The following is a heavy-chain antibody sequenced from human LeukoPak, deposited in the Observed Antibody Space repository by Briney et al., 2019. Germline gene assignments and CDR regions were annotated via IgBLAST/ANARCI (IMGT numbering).Heavy chain of an antibody. CDR3: ARERSSEWLVYYYYYGMDV. J-gene: IGHJ6*02. V-gene: IGHV1-8*01. Sequence: ASVKVSCKASGYTFTSHDINWVRQATGQGLEWMGWMNPNSGNTGYAQKFQGRVTMTRNTSISTAYMELSSLRSEDTAVYYCARERSSEWLVYYYYYGMDVWGQGTTVTVSS. D-gene: IGHD6-19*01. CDR2: MNPNSGNT. CDR1: GYTFTSHD.